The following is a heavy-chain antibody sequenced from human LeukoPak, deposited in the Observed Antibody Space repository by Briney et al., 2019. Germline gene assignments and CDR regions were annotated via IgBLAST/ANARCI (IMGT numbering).Heavy chain of an antibody. CDR3: AKALGASKYYYYGMDV. D-gene: IGHD3-10*01. J-gene: IGHJ6*02. V-gene: IGHV3-30-3*01. CDR2: ISYDGSNK. Sequence: GGSLRLSCAASGFTFSSYAMHWVRQAPGKGLEWVAVISYDGSNKYYADSVKGRFTISRDNSKNTLYLQMNSLRAEDTAVYYCAKALGASKYYYYGMDVWGQGTTVTVSS. CDR1: GFTFSSYA.